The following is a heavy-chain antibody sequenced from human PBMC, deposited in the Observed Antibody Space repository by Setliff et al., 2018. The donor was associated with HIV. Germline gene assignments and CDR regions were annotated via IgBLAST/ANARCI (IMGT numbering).Heavy chain of an antibody. CDR3: AREIGDYYDSSGYYPPTDYYYGMDV. V-gene: IGHV1-18*01. J-gene: IGHJ6*02. CDR2: ISSYNGNT. D-gene: IGHD3-22*01. CDR1: GYTFTSYD. Sequence: ASVKVSCKASGYTFTSYDISWVRQAPGQGLEWMGWISSYNGNTNYAQKLQGRVTMTTDTSTSTAYMELRSLRSDDTAVYYCAREIGDYYDSSGYYPPTDYYYGMDVWGQGTTVTVSS.